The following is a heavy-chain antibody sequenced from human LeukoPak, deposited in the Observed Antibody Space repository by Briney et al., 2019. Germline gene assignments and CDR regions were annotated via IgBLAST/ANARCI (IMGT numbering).Heavy chain of an antibody. CDR1: GGSISSGSYY. J-gene: IGHJ3*02. V-gene: IGHV4-61*02. CDR3: ARDSSGWKSNGAFDI. CDR2: IYTSGGT. Sequence: PSQTLSLTCTVSGGSISSGSYYWSWIRQPAGKGLEWIGRIYTSGGTNYNPSLKSRVTISVDTSKNQFSLKLSSVTAADTAVYYCARDSSGWKSNGAFDIWGQGTMVTVSS. D-gene: IGHD6-19*01.